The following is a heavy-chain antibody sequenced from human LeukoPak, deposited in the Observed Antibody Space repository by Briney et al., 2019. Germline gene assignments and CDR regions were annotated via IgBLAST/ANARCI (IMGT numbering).Heavy chain of an antibody. CDR2: IRYDGSIK. CDR1: GFTFRSYG. D-gene: IGHD3-10*01. Sequence: GGSLRLSCAAPGFTFRSYGMHWVRLAPGKGLEWVAFIRYDGSIKYYVDSVKGRFTVSRDNSKNTLYLQMNSLRAEDTAVYYCAKDVNVGGDYFDYWGQGTLVTVSS. V-gene: IGHV3-30*02. CDR3: AKDVNVGGDYFDY. J-gene: IGHJ4*02.